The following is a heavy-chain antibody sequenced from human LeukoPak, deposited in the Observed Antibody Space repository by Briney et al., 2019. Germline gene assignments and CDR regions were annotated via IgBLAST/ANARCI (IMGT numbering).Heavy chain of an antibody. V-gene: IGHV4-59*02. CDR1: GGSVSYYY. CDR3: ARDMEQLRYYYYMDV. D-gene: IGHD6-6*01. J-gene: IGHJ6*03. CDR2: IYYSGST. Sequence: SETLSLTCTVSGGSVSYYYWSWIRQPPGKGLEWIAYIYYSGSTNYNPSLRSRVTISVDTSKNQVSLKLSSVTAADTAVYYCARDMEQLRYYYYMDVWGKGTPVTVSS.